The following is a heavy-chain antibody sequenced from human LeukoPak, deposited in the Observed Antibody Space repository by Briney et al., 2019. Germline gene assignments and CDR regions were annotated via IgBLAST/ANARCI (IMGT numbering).Heavy chain of an antibody. CDR3: ARDGYYDILTGYVYYYYMDV. V-gene: IGHV1-2*02. CDR2: INPNSGGT. J-gene: IGHJ6*03. Sequence: GASVKVSCKASGYTFTSYGISWLRQAPGQGLEWMGWINPNSGGTNYAQKFQGRVTMTRDTSISTAYMELSRLRSDDTAVYYCARDGYYDILTGYVYYYYMDVWGKGTTVTISS. CDR1: GYTFTSYG. D-gene: IGHD3-9*01.